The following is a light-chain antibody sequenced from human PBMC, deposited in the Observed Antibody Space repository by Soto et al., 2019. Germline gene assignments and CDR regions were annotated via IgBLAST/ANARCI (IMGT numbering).Light chain of an antibody. V-gene: IGLV2-14*03. CDR1: SSDVGGYNY. CDR3: SSYTSSNTYV. Sequence: QSALTQPPSASGSPGQSVTISCIGTSSDVGGYNYVSWYQQHPGKAPKLMIYNVSNRPSGVSDRFSGSKSGNTASLTISGLQAEDEADYYCSSYTSSNTYVFGTGTKVTVL. CDR2: NVS. J-gene: IGLJ1*01.